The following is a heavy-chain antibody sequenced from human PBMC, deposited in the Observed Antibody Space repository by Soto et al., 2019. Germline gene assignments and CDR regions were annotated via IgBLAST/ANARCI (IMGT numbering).Heavy chain of an antibody. Sequence: ASVKVSCKASGYTFTSHAVHWVRQAPGQRPEWMGWIDAGKGNTKYSQKFQDRVTIYMDTSASTAYMELSSLRSEDTAVYYCARGPVTIFGVVVNFDYWGQGTLVTVSS. CDR3: ARGPVTIFGVVVNFDY. CDR1: GYTFTSHA. V-gene: IGHV1-3*01. J-gene: IGHJ4*02. D-gene: IGHD3-3*01. CDR2: IDAGKGNT.